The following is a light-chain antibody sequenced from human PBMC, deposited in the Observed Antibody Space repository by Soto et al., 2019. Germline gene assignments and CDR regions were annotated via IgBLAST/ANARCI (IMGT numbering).Light chain of an antibody. J-gene: IGKJ5*01. CDR1: QSISSY. CDR2: DAS. Sequence: IVLTQSPATLSLSPGERATLSCRASQSISSYLAWYQQKPGQAPRLLIYDASTRATGVPARFSGSGSGTDFTLTISSLEPEDFAVYYCQQRGDWPPITFGQGTRLEIK. CDR3: QQRGDWPPIT. V-gene: IGKV3-11*01.